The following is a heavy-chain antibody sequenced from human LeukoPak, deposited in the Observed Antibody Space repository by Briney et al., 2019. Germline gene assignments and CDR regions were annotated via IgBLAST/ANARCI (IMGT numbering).Heavy chain of an antibody. CDR1: GYSFTSYW. V-gene: IGHV5-51*01. J-gene: IGHJ4*02. D-gene: IGHD3-22*01. Sequence: GESLKISCKGSGYSFTSYWIGWVRQMPGKGLEWMVIIYPGDSDTRYSPSFQGQVTISADKSISTAYLQWSSLKASDTAMYYCARLQYYYDSSGYYLYYFDYWGQGTLVTVSS. CDR2: IYPGDSDT. CDR3: ARLQYYYDSSGYYLYYFDY.